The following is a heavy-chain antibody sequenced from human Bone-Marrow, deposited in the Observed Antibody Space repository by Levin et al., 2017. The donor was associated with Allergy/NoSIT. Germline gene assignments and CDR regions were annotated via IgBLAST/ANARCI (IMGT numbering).Heavy chain of an antibody. J-gene: IGHJ4*02. V-gene: IGHV4-39*07. D-gene: IGHD3-3*01. Sequence: SETLSLTCNVSGASISSSGYYWGWIRQPPGQRLEWIGSIYYSGATSYNPSLKRRATISVDTSKNQFSLMLASVTAADTAVYYCARDVGSEWFDYWGQGTLVTVSS. CDR2: IYYSGAT. CDR1: GASISSSGYY. CDR3: ARDVGSEWFDY.